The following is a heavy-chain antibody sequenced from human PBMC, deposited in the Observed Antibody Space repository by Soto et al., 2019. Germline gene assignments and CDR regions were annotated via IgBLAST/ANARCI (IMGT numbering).Heavy chain of an antibody. CDR1: GFTFSSYA. D-gene: IGHD2-21*01. V-gene: IGHV3-23*01. CDR2: ISYYGGNI. CDR3: AKGGIGWFDP. Sequence: EVQLLESGGKLVQPGGSLRLSCAASGFTFSSYAMNWVRQAPGRGLEWVSTISYYGGNIYYPHSVKGRFTIARNNSKNTLDLQMNSLRAEDAAVYYFAKGGIGWFDPWGQGTLVTVSS. J-gene: IGHJ5*02.